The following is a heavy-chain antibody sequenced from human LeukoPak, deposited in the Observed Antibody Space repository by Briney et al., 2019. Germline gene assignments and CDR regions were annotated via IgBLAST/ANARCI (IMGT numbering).Heavy chain of an antibody. J-gene: IGHJ6*02. CDR3: ARVCTHDGAGYNRNYYYGMDV. CDR1: GGSISSGDYY. CDR2: IHYSGST. Sequence: SETLSLTCTVSGGSISSGDYYWSWIRQPPGKGLEWIGYIHYSGSTYYNPSLKSRVTISVDTSKNQFSLKLSSVTAADTAVYYCARVCTHDGAGYNRNYYYGMDVWGQGTTVTVSS. V-gene: IGHV4-30-4*01. D-gene: IGHD5-24*01.